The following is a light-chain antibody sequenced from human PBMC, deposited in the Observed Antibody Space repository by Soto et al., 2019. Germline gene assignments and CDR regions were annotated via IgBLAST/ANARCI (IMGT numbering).Light chain of an antibody. CDR3: QQSDINLA. J-gene: IGKJ1*01. V-gene: IGKV1-39*01. Sequence: DIPTSKSPSYLSASVGDRVTITCRASQSCSSYLNWYQQKLGKAPKLLIYAAASLQSGVSSRFSGSGSGTDFTLTISSLQPEDCATYYCQQSDINLAFGQGAKVDIK. CDR1: QSCSSY. CDR2: AAA.